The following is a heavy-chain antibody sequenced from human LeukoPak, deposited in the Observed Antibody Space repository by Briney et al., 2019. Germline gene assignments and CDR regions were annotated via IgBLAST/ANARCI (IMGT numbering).Heavy chain of an antibody. CDR3: ARGLSYGGSIFDY. V-gene: IGHV3-64*01. J-gene: IGHJ4*02. D-gene: IGHD2-15*01. CDR1: GFTFSSYA. CDR2: ISSNGGST. Sequence: PGGSLRLSCAASGFTFSSYAMHLVRQAPGKGLEYVSAISSNGGSTYYANSVKGRFTISRDNSKNTLYLQMGSLRAEDMAVYYCARGLSYGGSIFDYWGQGTLVTVSS.